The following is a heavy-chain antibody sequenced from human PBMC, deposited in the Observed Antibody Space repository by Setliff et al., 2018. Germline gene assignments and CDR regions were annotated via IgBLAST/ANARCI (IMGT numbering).Heavy chain of an antibody. CDR3: ARGKTFFGAFIRAFDI. Sequence: SETLSLTCSVSGGSIDSHYWSWIRQPPGKGLEWIGSIYYSGNTNYNPSLKSRVTISIDTSKNQFSLKLSSVTAAGTAVYHCARGKTFFGAFIRAFDIWGQGRMVTVSS. D-gene: IGHD3-3*01. J-gene: IGHJ3*02. CDR2: IYYSGNT. CDR1: GGSIDSHY. V-gene: IGHV4-59*11.